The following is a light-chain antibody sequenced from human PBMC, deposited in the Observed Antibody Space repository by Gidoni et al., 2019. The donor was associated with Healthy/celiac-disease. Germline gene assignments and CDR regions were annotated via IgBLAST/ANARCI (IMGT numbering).Light chain of an antibody. CDR3: QPRSNWPRT. J-gene: IGKJ2*01. V-gene: IGKV3-11*01. CDR1: QSVSSS. Sequence: EIVLTQSPATLSLSPGERATLSCRASQSVSSSLAWYQQKPGQAPRLLIYDSSNRATGIPARFSGSGSLTDFTLTISSLEPDDFSVYYCQPRSNWPRTFGQGTKLEIK. CDR2: DSS.